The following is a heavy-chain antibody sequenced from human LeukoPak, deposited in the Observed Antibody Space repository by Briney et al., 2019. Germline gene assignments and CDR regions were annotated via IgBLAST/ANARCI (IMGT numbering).Heavy chain of an antibody. J-gene: IGHJ4*02. CDR2: INGSGGST. V-gene: IGHV3-23*01. D-gene: IGHD3-22*01. Sequence: GGSLRLSCAASGFTFSTYAMGWVRQAPGKGLKWVSTINGSGGSTYHEDSVKGRFTISRDNSKNTLYLQMNSLRGEDTAIYYGAKGSGSSGYRYYFDYWGQGILVTVSS. CDR1: GFTFSTYA. CDR3: AKGSGSSGYRYYFDY.